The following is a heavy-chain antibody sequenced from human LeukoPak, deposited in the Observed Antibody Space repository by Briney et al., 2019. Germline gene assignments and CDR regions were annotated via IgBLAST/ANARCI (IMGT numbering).Heavy chain of an antibody. V-gene: IGHV3-30*03. D-gene: IGHD3-3*01. CDR2: ISYDGSNK. Sequence: GGSLRLSCAASGFTFSSYGMHWVRQAPGKGLEWVAVISYDGSNKYYADSVKGRFTISRDNSKNTLYLQMNSLRAEDTAVYYCTRVGAITIFGVADIWRADYWGQGTLVTVSS. CDR1: GFTFSSYG. CDR3: TRVGAITIFGVADIWRADY. J-gene: IGHJ4*02.